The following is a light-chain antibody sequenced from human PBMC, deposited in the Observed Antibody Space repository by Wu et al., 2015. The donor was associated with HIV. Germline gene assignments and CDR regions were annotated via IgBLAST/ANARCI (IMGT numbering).Light chain of an antibody. CDR2: GAS. Sequence: EIVLTQSPGTLSLSPGERATLSCRASQGVRSTLLAWYQQKPGQAPRLLIYGASNRATGIPDRFSGSGSGTDFTLTISRLEPEDFGVYYCQQYGRSPLTFGPGTKVEIK. J-gene: IGKJ3*01. CDR1: QGVRSTL. V-gene: IGKV3-20*01. CDR3: QQYGRSPLT.